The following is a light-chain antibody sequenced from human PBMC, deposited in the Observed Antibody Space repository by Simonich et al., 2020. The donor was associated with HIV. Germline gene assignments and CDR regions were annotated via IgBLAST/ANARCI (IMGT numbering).Light chain of an antibody. CDR2: WAS. CDR3: QQYFRTPLA. CDR1: QSVLYSSNNKNY. Sequence: DIVMPQSPDSLAVSLGVRATLNCKSSQSVLYSSNNKNYLSWYQQKPGQPPKLLIYWASTRESGVPYRFSGSGSETDFTLTISSLQAEDVAVYYCQQYFRTPLAFGQGTKLEIK. J-gene: IGKJ2*01. V-gene: IGKV4-1*01.